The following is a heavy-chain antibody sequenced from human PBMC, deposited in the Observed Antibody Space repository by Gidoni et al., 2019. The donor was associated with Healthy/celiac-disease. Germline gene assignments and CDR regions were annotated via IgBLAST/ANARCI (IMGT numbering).Heavy chain of an antibody. D-gene: IGHD4-17*01. CDR2: ISGSGGST. J-gene: IGHJ5*02. V-gene: IGHV3-23*01. Sequence: EVQLLESGGGLVQPGGSLSLSCAASGFPFISYAMSWVRQAPGKGLEWVSAISGSGGSTYYADSVKGRFTISRDNSKNTLYLQMNSLRAEDTAVYYCAKGDYGDPNWFDPWGQGTLVTVSS. CDR1: GFPFISYA. CDR3: AKGDYGDPNWFDP.